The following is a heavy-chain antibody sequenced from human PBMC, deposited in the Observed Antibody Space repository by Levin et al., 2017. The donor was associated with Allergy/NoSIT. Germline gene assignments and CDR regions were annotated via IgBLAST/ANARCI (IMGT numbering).Heavy chain of an antibody. CDR2: MNPNSGNT. CDR3: ARGVRDYVWGSYQEQDAFDI. V-gene: IGHV1-8*01. D-gene: IGHD3-16*01. J-gene: IGHJ3*02. CDR1: GYTFTSYD. Sequence: ASVKVSCKASGYTFTSYDINWVRQATGQGLEWMGWMNPNSGNTGYAQKLQGRVTMTRNTSISTAYMELSSLRSEDTAVYYCARGVRDYVWGSYQEQDAFDIWGQGTMVTVAS.